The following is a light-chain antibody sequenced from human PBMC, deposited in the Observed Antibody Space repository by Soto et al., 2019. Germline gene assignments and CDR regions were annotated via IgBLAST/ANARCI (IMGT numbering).Light chain of an antibody. J-gene: IGKJ4*01. Sequence: DIQMTQSPSTLSASVGDRVTITCRASQSISSWLAWYQQKPGKAPKLLIYKASSLEGGVPSRFSGSGSGTXFTLTISSLQPDDFATYYCQQYHSYSLTFGGGTKVDIK. CDR1: QSISSW. CDR2: KAS. V-gene: IGKV1-5*03. CDR3: QQYHSYSLT.